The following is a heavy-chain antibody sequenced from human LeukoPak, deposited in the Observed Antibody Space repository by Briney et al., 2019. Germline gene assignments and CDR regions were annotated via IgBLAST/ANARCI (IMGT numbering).Heavy chain of an antibody. CDR3: ARGKIMFVGYYDSSVSLDY. J-gene: IGHJ4*02. CDR2: MNPNSGNT. V-gene: IGHV1-8*01. D-gene: IGHD3-22*01. Sequence: ASVKVSCKASGYTFTSYDINWVRQATGQGLEWMGWMNPNSGNTGYAQKFQGRVTMIRNTSISTAYMELSSLRSEDTAVYYCARGKIMFVGYYDSSVSLDYWGQGTLVTVSS. CDR1: GYTFTSYD.